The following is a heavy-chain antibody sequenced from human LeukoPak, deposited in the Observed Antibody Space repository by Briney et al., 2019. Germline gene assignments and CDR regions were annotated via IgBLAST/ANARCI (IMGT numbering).Heavy chain of an antibody. CDR3: ARGAESGSYYY. CDR2: ISSSSRYI. D-gene: IGHD1-26*01. V-gene: IGHV3-21*01. J-gene: IGHJ4*02. Sequence: GGSLRLSCAASAFIFSSYTMNWVRQAPGKGLECVSSISSSSRYIYYADSVKGRFTISRDNAKNSLYLQMNSLRTEDTAVYYCARGAESGSYYYWGQGTLVTVSS. CDR1: AFIFSSYT.